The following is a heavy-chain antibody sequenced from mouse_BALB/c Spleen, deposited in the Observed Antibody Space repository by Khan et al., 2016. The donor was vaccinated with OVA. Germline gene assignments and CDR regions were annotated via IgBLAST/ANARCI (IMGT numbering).Heavy chain of an antibody. CDR2: TNPTNGRT. D-gene: IGHD1-1*01. CDR3: ARIKKIVATYFDY. J-gene: IGHJ2*01. CDR1: GYTFTSYW. Sequence: QVQLKESVAELVKAGASVKMSCKASGYTFTSYWMHWVKQRLGQGLEWFAETNPTNGRTYYNEKFKSKATLTVDKSSSTAYMLLSGPTFEDSAVYYCARIKKIVATYFDYWGQGTTLTVSS. V-gene: IGHV1S81*02.